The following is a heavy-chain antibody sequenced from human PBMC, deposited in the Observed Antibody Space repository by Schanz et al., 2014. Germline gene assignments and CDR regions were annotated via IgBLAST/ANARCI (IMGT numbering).Heavy chain of an antibody. J-gene: IGHJ4*02. D-gene: IGHD6-13*01. CDR3: AKSQGSSFDS. V-gene: IGHV3-23*01. Sequence: EVQLLESGGGLVEPGGSLRLSCAASGFSFSSYAVSWVRQAPGKGLEWVSSFNDGGVNKYYADSVKGRFTISSDNSKSTLYLQMSSLRAEDTAVYYCAKSQGSSFDSWGQGTLVTVSS. CDR2: FNDGGVNK. CDR1: GFSFSSYA.